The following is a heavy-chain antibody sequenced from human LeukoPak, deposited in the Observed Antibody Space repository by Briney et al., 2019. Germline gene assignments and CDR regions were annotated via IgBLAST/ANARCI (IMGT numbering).Heavy chain of an antibody. CDR1: GFTFSSYW. CDR2: INHNGNVN. Sequence: PGGSLRLSCAASGFTFSSYWMNWARQAPGKGLEWVASINHNGNVNYYVDSVKGRFTISRDNAKNSLYLQMSNLRAEATSVHFCARGGGLDAWGQGATVTVSS. CDR3: ARGGGLDA. J-gene: IGHJ6*02. D-gene: IGHD3-16*01. V-gene: IGHV3-7*03.